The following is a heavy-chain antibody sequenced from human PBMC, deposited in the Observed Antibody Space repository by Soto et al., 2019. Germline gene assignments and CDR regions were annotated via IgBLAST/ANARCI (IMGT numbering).Heavy chain of an antibody. D-gene: IGHD2-2*01. CDR2: INPNSGGT. V-gene: IGHV1-2*02. J-gene: IGHJ5*02. CDR3: ARVGDIVVVPAAFWFDP. CDR1: GYTFTGYY. Sequence: ASVKVSCKASGYTFTGYYMHWVRQAPGQGLEWMGWINPNSGGTNYAQKFQGRVTMTRDTSISTAYMELSRLRSGDTAVYYCARVGDIVVVPAAFWFDPWGQGTLVTVSS.